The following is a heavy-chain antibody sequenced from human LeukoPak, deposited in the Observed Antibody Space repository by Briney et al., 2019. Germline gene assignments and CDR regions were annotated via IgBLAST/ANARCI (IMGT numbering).Heavy chain of an antibody. V-gene: IGHV4-30-4*01. Sequence: SETLSLTCTVSGGSISSGDYYWSWIRQPPGKGLEWIGYIYYSGSTYYNPSLKSRVTISVDTSKNQFSLKLSSVTAADTAVYYCATLPRDSSGYYYGHDAFDIWGQGTMVTVSS. J-gene: IGHJ3*02. CDR2: IYYSGST. CDR3: ATLPRDSSGYYYGHDAFDI. D-gene: IGHD3-22*01. CDR1: GGSISSGDYY.